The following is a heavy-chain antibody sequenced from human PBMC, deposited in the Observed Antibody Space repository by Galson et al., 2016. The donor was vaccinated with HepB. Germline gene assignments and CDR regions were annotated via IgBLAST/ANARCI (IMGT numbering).Heavy chain of an antibody. J-gene: IGHJ4*02. D-gene: IGHD5-24*01. Sequence: SLRLSCAASGFTFHTFAMNWVRQAPGKGLEWVAGMDGNANKIDYADPVKGRFTISRDNSKNTLFLRMDSLRVDDTAMYYCAKDRVKYDGLWNTDYWGQGTLVTVSS. CDR1: GFTFHTFA. CDR2: MDGNANKI. CDR3: AKDRVKYDGLWNTDY. V-gene: IGHV3-23*01.